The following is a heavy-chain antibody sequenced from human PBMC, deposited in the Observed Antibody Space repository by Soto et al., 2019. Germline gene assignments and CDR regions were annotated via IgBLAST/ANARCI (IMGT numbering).Heavy chain of an antibody. D-gene: IGHD5-18*01. J-gene: IGHJ6*02. Sequence: GPTLVNPTQTLTLTCTFSGFSLSTSGMCVSWIRQPPGKALEWLARIDWDDDKYYSTSLKTRLTISKDTSKNQVVLTMTNMDPVDTATYYCARIQGGYSYGPTPYYYGMDFWGQGTTVTVSS. V-gene: IGHV2-70*11. CDR2: IDWDDDK. CDR3: ARIQGGYSYGPTPYYYGMDF. CDR1: GFSLSTSGMC.